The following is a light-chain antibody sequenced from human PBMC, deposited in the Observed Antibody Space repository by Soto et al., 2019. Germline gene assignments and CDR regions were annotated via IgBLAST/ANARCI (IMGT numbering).Light chain of an antibody. CDR3: QQYGRSPLLYT. CDR1: QSVTSNF. Sequence: ENVLTQSPGTLSLSPGERATLSCRASQSVTSNFLAWYQQKPGQAPRLLLYGASTRAAGVPDRFSGSGSGTDFTLTITRLKPEDFAVYYCQQYGRSPLLYTFGQGTKL. V-gene: IGKV3-20*01. CDR2: GAS. J-gene: IGKJ2*01.